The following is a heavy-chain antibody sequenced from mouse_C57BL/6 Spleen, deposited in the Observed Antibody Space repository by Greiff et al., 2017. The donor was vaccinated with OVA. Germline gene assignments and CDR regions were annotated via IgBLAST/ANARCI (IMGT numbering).Heavy chain of an antibody. V-gene: IGHV1-15*01. CDR3: TTYYGSRTWFAY. D-gene: IGHD1-1*01. CDR1: GYTFTDYE. J-gene: IGHJ3*01. CDR2: IDPETGGT. Sequence: QVQLQQSGAELVRPGASVTLSCKASGYTFTDYEMHWVKQTPVHGLEWIGAIDPETGGTAYNQKFKGKAILTADKSSSTAYMELRSLTSEDSAVYYCTTYYGSRTWFAYWGQGTLVTVSA.